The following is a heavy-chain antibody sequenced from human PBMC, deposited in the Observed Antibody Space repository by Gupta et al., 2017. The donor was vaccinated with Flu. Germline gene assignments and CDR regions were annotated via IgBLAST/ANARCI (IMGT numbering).Heavy chain of an antibody. CDR3: AKGYFSSLTYGLDV. Sequence: DVQLLESGGGLVQPGGSLRLSCAASGFRFSNFAMSWVRQLPGEGLEWVSGISGSGGRTYYADSVKGRFTISRDNSKNTLYLQMNSLRAEATAVYYCAKGYFSSLTYGLDVWGQGTTVIVSS. D-gene: IGHD2/OR15-2a*01. CDR2: ISGSGGRT. V-gene: IGHV3-23*01. J-gene: IGHJ6*02. CDR1: GFRFSNFA.